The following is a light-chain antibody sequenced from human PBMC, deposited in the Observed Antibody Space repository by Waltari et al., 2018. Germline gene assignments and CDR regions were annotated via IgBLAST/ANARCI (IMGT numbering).Light chain of an antibody. Sequence: QSVLTQPPSASGTPGQRVTIPCSGSSPNLGSNTVNWYQQLPGTAPKLLIYSNNQRPSGVPDRFSGSKSGTSASLAISGLQSEDEADYYCAAWDDSLNGNVFGSGTKVTVL. CDR1: SPNLGSNT. J-gene: IGLJ6*01. V-gene: IGLV1-44*01. CDR2: SNN. CDR3: AAWDDSLNGNV.